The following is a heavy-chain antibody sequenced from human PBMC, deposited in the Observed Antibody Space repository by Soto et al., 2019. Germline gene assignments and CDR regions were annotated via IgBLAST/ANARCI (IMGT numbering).Heavy chain of an antibody. J-gene: IGHJ6*02. V-gene: IGHV4-59*01. Sequence: PSETLSLTCTVSGGSIDYYDWSWIRLPPGTGLEWIGHISDSGSTKYNPSLKSRVTISVDKSKNQVSLKLSFVTAADTALYYCARDYYYDSRGYPGAYYYGMDVWGQGTTVTVSS. CDR2: ISDSGST. D-gene: IGHD3-22*01. CDR1: GGSIDYYD. CDR3: ARDYYYDSRGYPGAYYYGMDV.